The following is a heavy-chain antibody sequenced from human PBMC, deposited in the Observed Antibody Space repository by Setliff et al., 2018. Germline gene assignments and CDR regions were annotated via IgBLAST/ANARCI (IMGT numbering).Heavy chain of an antibody. CDR3: ARVSGFLYVDV. Sequence: SETLSLTCNVSGGSISSRTYYWSWIRQPAGKGLEWIGHIYTSWSTNYNPSLKSRVTMSVDTTKNQFSLKLTSVTAADTAVYYCARVSGFLYVDVWGKGTTGTSP. CDR1: GGSISSRTYY. D-gene: IGHD3-3*01. J-gene: IGHJ6*03. V-gene: IGHV4-61*09. CDR2: IYTSWST.